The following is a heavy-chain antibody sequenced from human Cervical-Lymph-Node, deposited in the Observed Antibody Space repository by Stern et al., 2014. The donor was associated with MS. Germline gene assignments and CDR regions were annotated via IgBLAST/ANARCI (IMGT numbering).Heavy chain of an antibody. Sequence: VQLVESGGGLVQPGGSLRLSCAASGFTLSRYWMHWVRQAPGKGLVWISRRNSDGSTTTYADSAKGRFTISRDNAKNMVYLQVNSLRVDDTAVYYCARDVQGDGNYNLEQWGQGTLVTVSS. CDR2: RNSDGSTT. V-gene: IGHV3-74*01. CDR1: GFTLSRYW. J-gene: IGHJ4*02. CDR3: ARDVQGDGNYNLEQ. D-gene: IGHD1-1*01.